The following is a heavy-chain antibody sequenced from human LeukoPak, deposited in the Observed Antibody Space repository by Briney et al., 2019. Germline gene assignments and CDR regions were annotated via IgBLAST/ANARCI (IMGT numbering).Heavy chain of an antibody. CDR2: IYSGGST. CDR3: ASIFY. J-gene: IGHJ4*02. V-gene: IGHV3-66*01. CDR1: GFTFSSYW. Sequence: SGGSLRLSCAASGFTFSSYWMSWVRQAPGKGLEWVSVIYSGGSTYYADSVKGRFTISRDNSKNTLYLQMNSLRAEDTAVYYCASIFYWGQGTLVTVSS.